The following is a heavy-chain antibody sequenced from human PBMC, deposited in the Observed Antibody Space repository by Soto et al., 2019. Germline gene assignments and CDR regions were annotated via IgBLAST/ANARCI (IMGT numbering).Heavy chain of an antibody. Sequence: QVQLQESGPGLVKPSQILSVTCTVSGGSISSGDYYWSWIRRPPGKGLEWIGSIYYSGSTYYNPSLKCRVTISVDTSKNQFSLKLNSVTAADTAVYYCASRRSSPYFDYWGQGTLVTVSS. D-gene: IGHD6-13*01. V-gene: IGHV4-30-4*01. CDR3: ASRRSSPYFDY. CDR1: GGSISSGDYY. CDR2: IYYSGST. J-gene: IGHJ4*02.